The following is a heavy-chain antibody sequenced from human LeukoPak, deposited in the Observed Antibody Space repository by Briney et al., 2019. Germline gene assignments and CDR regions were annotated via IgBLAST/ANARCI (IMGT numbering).Heavy chain of an antibody. J-gene: IGHJ3*02. CDR3: ARGRQNSGSYSDAYI. D-gene: IGHD1-26*01. CDR1: GLTFSSYS. V-gene: IGHV3-21*01. CDR2: ISSSSIYI. Sequence: GGSLRLSCAGSGLTFSSYSMHWVRQAPGKGLEWVSSISSSSIYIYYADSLKGRFTISRDNAKNSLSLQMNSLRAEDTAVYYCARGRQNSGSYSDAYIWGQGTVVTVSS.